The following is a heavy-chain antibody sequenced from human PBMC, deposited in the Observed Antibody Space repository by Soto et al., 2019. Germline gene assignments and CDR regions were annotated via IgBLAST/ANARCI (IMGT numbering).Heavy chain of an antibody. Sequence: ASVKVSCKASGYTFTNFGIHWVRQAPGQSLEWMGWIIAGNGNTKYSQKFHGRVTITRDTSATTVYMELGSLIPEDTAVYYCARTYYYERSGPMASIFEYWGQGTLVTVSS. CDR1: GYTFTNFG. J-gene: IGHJ4*02. CDR2: IIAGNGNT. D-gene: IGHD3-22*01. CDR3: ARTYYYERSGPMASIFEY. V-gene: IGHV1-3*01.